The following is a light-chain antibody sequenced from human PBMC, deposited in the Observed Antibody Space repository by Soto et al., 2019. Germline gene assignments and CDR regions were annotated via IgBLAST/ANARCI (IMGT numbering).Light chain of an antibody. CDR2: EVS. J-gene: IGLJ2*01. V-gene: IGLV2-8*01. CDR3: SSYAGGHNLV. Sequence: QSALTQPPSASGSPGQSVTISCTGTSSDVGGYNYVSWYQQHPGKAPKLVIYEVSKRPSGVPDRFSGSKSGNTASLTVSGLQAEDEGSYYCSSYAGGHNLVFGGGTKLTVL. CDR1: SSDVGGYNY.